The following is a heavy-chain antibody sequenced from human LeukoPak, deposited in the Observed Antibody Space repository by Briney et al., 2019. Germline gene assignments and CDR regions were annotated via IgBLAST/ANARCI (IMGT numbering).Heavy chain of an antibody. CDR1: GYTFTSYG. J-gene: IGHJ4*02. CDR3: ATSEGNPYSTNLDF. CDR2: ISAYNGNT. V-gene: IGHV1-18*01. Sequence: GASVKVSCKASGYTFTSYGISWVRQAPGQGLERMGWISAYNGNTNYAQKLQGRVAMTTDTSTSTAYMALSSLRSEDTAVFYCATSEGNPYSTNLDFWGQGTLVTVSS. D-gene: IGHD1-1*01.